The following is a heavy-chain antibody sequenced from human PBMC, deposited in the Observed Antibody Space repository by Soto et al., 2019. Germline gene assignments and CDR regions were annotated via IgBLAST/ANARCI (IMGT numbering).Heavy chain of an antibody. CDR3: ARGPAYINGWRTFDL. Sequence: VLLQESGPRLLRPSETLSLTCTVSDDSFRGAEYYWSWIRQPLGKGPEWIGYTYYNGDTKYKPAPRSRVTMSEDTSKNQFSLRLSSVTAADTAVYFCARGPAYINGWRTFDLWGRGILVTVSS. V-gene: IGHV4-61*08. J-gene: IGHJ4*02. D-gene: IGHD6-19*01. CDR2: TYYNGDT. CDR1: DDSFRGAEYY.